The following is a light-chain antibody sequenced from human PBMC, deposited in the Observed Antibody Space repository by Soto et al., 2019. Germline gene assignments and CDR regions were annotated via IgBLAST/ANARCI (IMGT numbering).Light chain of an antibody. J-gene: IGKJ1*01. V-gene: IGKV3-20*01. CDR2: GAS. CDR3: QQYDSTPPT. CDR1: QRVNSNY. Sequence: PGDRATLSCRASQRVNSNYLAWYQRKPGQAPRLLIYGASNRATDIPYRYSASGSGTDFTLTITRLEAEDFAVYYCQQYDSTPPTFGQGTKAEVK.